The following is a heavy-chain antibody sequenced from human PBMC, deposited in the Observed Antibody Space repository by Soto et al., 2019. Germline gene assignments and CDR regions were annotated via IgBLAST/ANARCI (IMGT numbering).Heavy chain of an antibody. CDR2: TIPVFTTA. D-gene: IGHD3-10*01. Sequence: QVQLEQSGAEVKKPGSSVKVSCKASGGTLSDHGVAWLRQAPGQGLEWMGGTIPVFTTAKYAQKFQGRVTVTADTFTNMGYMDLSSLRSEDTAFYFCARGVYGSGNYYTGPSAFDIWGQGTMVIVSS. CDR1: GGTLSDHG. V-gene: IGHV1-69*06. J-gene: IGHJ3*02. CDR3: ARGVYGSGNYYTGPSAFDI.